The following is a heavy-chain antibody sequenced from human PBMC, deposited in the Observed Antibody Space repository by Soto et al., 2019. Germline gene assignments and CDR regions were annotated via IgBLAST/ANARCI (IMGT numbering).Heavy chain of an antibody. Sequence: SETLSLTCAVYGGSFSGYYWSWIRQPPGKGLEWIGEINHSGSTNYNPSLKSRVTISVDTSKNQFSLKLSSVTAADTAVYYCARSQITMIVVEGSYFDYWGQGTLVTVSS. CDR2: INHSGST. CDR3: ARSQITMIVVEGSYFDY. CDR1: GGSFSGYY. V-gene: IGHV4-34*01. J-gene: IGHJ4*02. D-gene: IGHD3-22*01.